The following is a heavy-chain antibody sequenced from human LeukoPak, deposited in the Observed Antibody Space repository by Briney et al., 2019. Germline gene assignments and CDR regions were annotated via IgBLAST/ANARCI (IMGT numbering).Heavy chain of an antibody. CDR2: ISSSSSTI. Sequence: QSGGSLRLSCAASGFTFSSYSMNWVRQAPGKGLEWVSYISSSSSTIYYADSVKGRFTISRDNSKNTLYLQMNSLRAEDTAVYYCARLGLRFLEWLSYEGYYFDYWGQGTLVTVSS. CDR3: ARLGLRFLEWLSYEGYYFDY. J-gene: IGHJ4*02. CDR1: GFTFSSYS. V-gene: IGHV3-48*01. D-gene: IGHD3-3*01.